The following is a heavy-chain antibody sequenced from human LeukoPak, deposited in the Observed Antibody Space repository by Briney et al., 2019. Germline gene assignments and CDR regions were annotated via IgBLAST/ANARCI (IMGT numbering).Heavy chain of an antibody. CDR2: INHSGST. D-gene: IGHD3-10*01. CDR1: GGSFSGYY. CDR3: ARRRYYYGSGSYFFDW. J-gene: IGHJ4*02. V-gene: IGHV4-34*01. Sequence: SETLSLTCAVYGGSFSGYYWSWIRQPPGKGLEWIGEINHSGSTNYNPSLKSRVTISVDTSKNQFSLKLSSVTAADTAVYYCARRRYYYGSGSYFFDWWGQGTLVTVSS.